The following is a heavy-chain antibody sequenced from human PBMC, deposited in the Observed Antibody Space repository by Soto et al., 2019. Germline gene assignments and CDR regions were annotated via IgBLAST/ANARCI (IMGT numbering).Heavy chain of an antibody. CDR1: GFTFSSYG. CDR2: ISSSSNII. J-gene: IGHJ5*02. D-gene: IGHD2-2*01. CDR3: ARLYSTSSVERWFDP. Sequence: GGSLRLSCAASGFTFSSYGMSWVRQAPGKGLEWLSNISSSSNIIHYADSVRGRFTISRDNVKNSLYLQMNSLRDEYTAVYFCARLYSTSSVERWFDPWGQGTLVTVSS. V-gene: IGHV3-48*02.